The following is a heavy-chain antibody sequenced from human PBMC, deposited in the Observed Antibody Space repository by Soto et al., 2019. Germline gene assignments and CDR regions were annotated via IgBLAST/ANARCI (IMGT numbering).Heavy chain of an antibody. CDR1: GFSLSTTGMC. Sequence: SGPTLVNPTQTLTLTCTFSGFSLSTTGMCVSWLRQPPGKALEWLALIDWDDDKYYNTSLKTRLTISKDTTKTQVVLRMTNVDPVDAATYYCARTRYGEYDSFYYFYGMDVWGQGTTVTVSS. CDR3: ARTRYGEYDSFYYFYGMDV. V-gene: IGHV2-70*01. D-gene: IGHD4-17*01. CDR2: IDWDDDK. J-gene: IGHJ6*02.